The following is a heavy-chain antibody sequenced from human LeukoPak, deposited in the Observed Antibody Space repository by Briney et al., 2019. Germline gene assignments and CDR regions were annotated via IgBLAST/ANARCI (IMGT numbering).Heavy chain of an antibody. CDR1: GGSISSGGYS. D-gene: IGHD3-10*01. J-gene: IGHJ6*02. CDR3: ARDGDGSYGSGSYQSYGMDV. Sequence: PSETLSLTCAVSGGSISSGGYSWGWVRQPPGKGLEWIGYIYHSGSTYYNPSLKSRVTISVDRSKNPFSLKLSSVTAADTAVYYCARDGDGSYGSGSYQSYGMDVWGQGPTVTVSS. CDR2: IYHSGST. V-gene: IGHV4-30-2*01.